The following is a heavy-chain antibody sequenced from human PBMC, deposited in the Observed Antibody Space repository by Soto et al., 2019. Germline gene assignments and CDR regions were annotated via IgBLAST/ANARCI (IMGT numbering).Heavy chain of an antibody. CDR3: ARLHGYCISSSCHGHYAMDV. D-gene: IGHD2-2*01. J-gene: IGHJ6*02. CDR1: GGSISSGGYS. Sequence: PSETLSLTCAVSGGSISSGGYSWSWIRQPPGKGLEWIGSIYYSGITYYNPSLNSRVTVSVDTSKNQFSLKVTSVTAADTAVYYCARLHGYCISSSCHGHYAMDVWGQGTTVTVSS. CDR2: IYYSGIT. V-gene: IGHV4-30-2*03.